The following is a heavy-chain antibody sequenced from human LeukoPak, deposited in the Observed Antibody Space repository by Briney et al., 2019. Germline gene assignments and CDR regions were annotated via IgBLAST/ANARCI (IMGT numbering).Heavy chain of an antibody. D-gene: IGHD6-19*01. CDR2: IIPIFGTA. Sequence: SVKVSCKASGGTFSSYAISWVRQALGQGLEWMGGIIPIFGTANYAQKFQGRVTITTDESTSTAYMELSSLRSEGTAVYYCARGRAVAGTDYWGQGTLVTVSS. V-gene: IGHV1-69*05. CDR3: ARGRAVAGTDY. J-gene: IGHJ4*02. CDR1: GGTFSSYA.